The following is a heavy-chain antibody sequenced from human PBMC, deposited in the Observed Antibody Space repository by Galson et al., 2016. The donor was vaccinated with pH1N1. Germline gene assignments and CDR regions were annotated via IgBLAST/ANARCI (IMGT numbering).Heavy chain of an antibody. V-gene: IGHV3-30*18. Sequence: SLRLSCAASGFTFNKYGMHWVRQAPGKGLEWVAVISYDGSNKYYADSVKCRFTISRDDSKNLLYLQMNSLRAEDTALYYCAKVVRGSSWPSFENWGQGTLFTVSS. CDR2: ISYDGSNK. CDR3: AKVVRGSSWPSFEN. D-gene: IGHD6-13*01. J-gene: IGHJ4*02. CDR1: GFTFNKYG.